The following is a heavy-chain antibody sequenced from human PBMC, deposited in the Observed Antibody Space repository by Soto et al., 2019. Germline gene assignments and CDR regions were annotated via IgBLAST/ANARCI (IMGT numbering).Heavy chain of an antibody. CDR2: IYYSGST. J-gene: IGHJ3*02. CDR3: ARPHYDFWSGYYGGAPDAFDI. CDR1: GGSISSSIYY. V-gene: IGHV4-39*01. D-gene: IGHD3-3*01. Sequence: SETLSLTCTVSGGSISSSIYYWGWIRQPPGKGLEWIGSIYYSGSTYYNPSLKSRVTISVDTSKNQFSLKLSSVTAADTAVYYCARPHYDFWSGYYGGAPDAFDIWGQGTMVTVSS.